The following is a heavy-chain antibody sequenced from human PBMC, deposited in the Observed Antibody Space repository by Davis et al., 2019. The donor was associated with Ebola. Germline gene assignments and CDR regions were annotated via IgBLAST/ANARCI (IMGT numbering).Heavy chain of an antibody. CDR3: ARDAGDYVLRGFDY. V-gene: IGHV3-33*01. Sequence: GESLKISCAASGFTFSSYGMHWVRQAPGKGLEWVAVIWYDGSNTYYADSVKGRFTISRDNSKNTLYLQMNSLRAEDTAVYYCARDAGDYVLRGFDYWGQGTLVIVSS. CDR1: GFTFSSYG. D-gene: IGHD4-17*01. CDR2: IWYDGSNT. J-gene: IGHJ4*02.